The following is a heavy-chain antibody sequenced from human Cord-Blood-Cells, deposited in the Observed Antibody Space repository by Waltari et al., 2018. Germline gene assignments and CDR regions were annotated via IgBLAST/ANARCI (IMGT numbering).Heavy chain of an antibody. CDR3: ARAYYDILTGYYYFDY. J-gene: IGHJ4*02. D-gene: IGHD3-9*01. CDR1: GGSFSGYY. V-gene: IGHV4-34*01. Sequence: QVQLQQWGAGLLKPSETLSLTCAVYGGSFSGYYWRWIRQPPGKGREWIGEFNHSGSTNYNPAHKSRVTISVDTSKNQFSLKLSSVTAADTAVYYCARAYYDILTGYYYFDYWGQGTLVTVSS. CDR2: FNHSGST.